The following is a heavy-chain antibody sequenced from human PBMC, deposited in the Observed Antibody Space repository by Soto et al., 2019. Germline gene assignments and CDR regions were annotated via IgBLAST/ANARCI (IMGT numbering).Heavy chain of an antibody. CDR3: ARVGLYCSGGTCYSHDAFDI. J-gene: IGHJ3*02. Sequence: SETLSLTCTVSGASISNYYWSWIRQPPGKGLEWITEINHSGSTNYNPSLKSRVTISVDTSKSQFSLKLSSVTAADTAVYYCARVGLYCSGGTCYSHDAFDIWGQGTMVTVSS. CDR2: INHSGST. D-gene: IGHD2-15*01. CDR1: GASISNYY. V-gene: IGHV4-34*01.